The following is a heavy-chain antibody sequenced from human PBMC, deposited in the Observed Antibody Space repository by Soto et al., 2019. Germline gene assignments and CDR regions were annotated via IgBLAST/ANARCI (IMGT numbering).Heavy chain of an antibody. D-gene: IGHD2-8*01. J-gene: IGHJ6*01. CDR1: GFTFSSYG. CDR2: LSYDGSNK. V-gene: IGHV3-30*18. Sequence: GGSLRLSCAASGFTFSSYGMHWVRQAPGKGLEWVAVLSYDGSNKYYADSVKGRFTISRDNSKNTLYLQMNSLRAEDTAVYYCAKDGTHYCTNGVCYVQYYYGMDVWGQGTTVTVSS. CDR3: AKDGTHYCTNGVCYVQYYYGMDV.